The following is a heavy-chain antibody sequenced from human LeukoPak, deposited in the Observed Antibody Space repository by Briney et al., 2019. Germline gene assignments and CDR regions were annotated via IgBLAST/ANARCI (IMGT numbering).Heavy chain of an antibody. CDR1: GFTFSSYS. V-gene: IGHV3-21*01. CDR3: ARSLYYDSSGYYYAADY. J-gene: IGHJ4*02. D-gene: IGHD3-22*01. CDR2: ISSSSSYI. Sequence: PGGSLRLSCAASGFTFSSYSMNWVRQAPGKGLEWVSSISSSSSYIYYADSVKGRFTISRDNAKNLLYLQMNSLRAEDTAVYYCARSLYYDSSGYYYAADYWGQGTLVTVSS.